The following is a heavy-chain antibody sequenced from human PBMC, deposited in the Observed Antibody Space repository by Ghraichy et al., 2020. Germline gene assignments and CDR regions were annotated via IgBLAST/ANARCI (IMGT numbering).Heavy chain of an antibody. J-gene: IGHJ6*02. Sequence: SETLSLTCNVSGASVKSYYWTWIRQPPGKGLEWIGYIYYSGSTIYNPSLKGRVTMSLERSRDQFSLRLDSVTDADTAIYYCPRVSLATVTTFFSPYQFSGMVVWGPGTTATVSS. CDR2: IYYSGST. D-gene: IGHD4-17*01. CDR1: GASVKSYY. CDR3: PRVSLATVTTFFSPYQFSGMVV. V-gene: IGHV4-59*02.